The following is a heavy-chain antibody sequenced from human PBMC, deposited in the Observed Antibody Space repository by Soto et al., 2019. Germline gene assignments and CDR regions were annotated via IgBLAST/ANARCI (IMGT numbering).Heavy chain of an antibody. J-gene: IGHJ4*02. V-gene: IGHV1-69*13. CDR1: GGTFSSYA. D-gene: IGHD6-19*01. CDR3: AGGDSSGWPDY. Sequence: GASVKVSCKASGGTFSSYAISWVRQAPGQGLEWMGGIIPIFGTANYAQKFQGRVTITADESTSTAYMELSSLRSDDTAVYYCAGGDSSGWPDYWGQGTLVTVSS. CDR2: IIPIFGTA.